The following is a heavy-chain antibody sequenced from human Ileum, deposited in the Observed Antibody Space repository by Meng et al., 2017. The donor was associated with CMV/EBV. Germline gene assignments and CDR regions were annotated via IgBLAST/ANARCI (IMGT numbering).Heavy chain of an antibody. CDR2: INPYNGDT. Sequence: FVYTFTGFFIHGVRQAPGQGLEWMGWINPYNGDTKFSQRFQGRVTMTGDTSITTAYLDLTRLKSDDTAVYYCARGRPVWELPYPFEYWGQGTLVTVSS. CDR1: VYTFTGFF. D-gene: IGHD1-26*01. V-gene: IGHV1-2*02. J-gene: IGHJ4*02. CDR3: ARGRPVWELPYPFEY.